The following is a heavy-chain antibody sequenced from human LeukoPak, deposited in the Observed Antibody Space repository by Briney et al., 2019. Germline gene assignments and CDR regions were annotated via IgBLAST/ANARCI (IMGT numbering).Heavy chain of an antibody. CDR1: GFTVSSNY. D-gene: IGHD3-22*01. CDR2: IYSGGST. V-gene: IGHV3-53*01. CDR3: ARMGDDYYDSHYGMDV. Sequence: GGSLRLSCAASGFTVSSNYISWVRQAPGKGLEWVSIIYSGGSTYYADSVKGRFTISRDNSKNTLYLQMNSLRAEDTAVYYCARMGDDYYDSHYGMDVWGQGTTVTDSS. J-gene: IGHJ6*02.